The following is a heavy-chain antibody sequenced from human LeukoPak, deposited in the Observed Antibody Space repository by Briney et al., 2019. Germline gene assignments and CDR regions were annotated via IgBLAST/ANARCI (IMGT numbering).Heavy chain of an antibody. V-gene: IGHV4-34*01. CDR3: ARGPGTWYYY. Sequence: SETLSLTCAVYGGSFSGYYWSWTRQPPGKGLEWIGEINHSGSTNYNPSLKSRVTISMDTSKNQFSLKLSSVTAADTALYYCARGPGTWYYYWGQGTLVTVSS. CDR2: INHSGST. CDR1: GGSFSGYY. J-gene: IGHJ4*02. D-gene: IGHD6-13*01.